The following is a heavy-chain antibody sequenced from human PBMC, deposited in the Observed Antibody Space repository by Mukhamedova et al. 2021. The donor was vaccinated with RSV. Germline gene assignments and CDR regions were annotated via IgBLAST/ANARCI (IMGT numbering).Heavy chain of an antibody. V-gene: IGHV1-69*02. CDR2: IPILGIA. Sequence: IPILGIANYAQKFQGRVTITADESTSTAYMELSSLRSEDTAVYYCARNSGSYYTTVDYYYMDVWGQGTTVTVSS. J-gene: IGHJ6*03. D-gene: IGHD1-26*01. CDR3: ARNSGSYYTTVDYYYMDV.